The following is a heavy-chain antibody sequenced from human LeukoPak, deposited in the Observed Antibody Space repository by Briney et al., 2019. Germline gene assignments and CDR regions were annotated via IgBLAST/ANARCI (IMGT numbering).Heavy chain of an antibody. CDR1: GSTFSSYW. D-gene: IGHD2/OR15-2a*01. J-gene: IGHJ6*03. V-gene: IGHV3-7*01. CDR3: ARDSSEYYYYYYMDV. CDR2: IKQDGSEK. Sequence: GGSLRLSCAASGSTFSSYWMSWVRQAPGKGLEWVANIKQDGSEKYYVDSVKGRFTISRDNAKNSLYLQMNSLRAEDTAVYYCARDSSEYYYYYYMDVWGEGTTVTVSS.